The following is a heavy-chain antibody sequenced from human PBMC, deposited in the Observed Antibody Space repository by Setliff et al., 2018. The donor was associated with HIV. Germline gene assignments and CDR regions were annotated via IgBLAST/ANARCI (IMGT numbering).Heavy chain of an antibody. D-gene: IGHD3-9*01. J-gene: IGHJ4*02. Sequence: ASVKVSCKASGYSFTGYYIHWVRQAPGQGLEWMGWINPNSGGTNYAQNFQGRVTMTTDISTSTAYMELRSLRSADSAVYYCARAYDTLSGYYDYWGQGTLVTVSS. CDR3: ARAYDTLSGYYDY. CDR2: INPNSGGT. CDR1: GYSFTGYY. V-gene: IGHV1-2*02.